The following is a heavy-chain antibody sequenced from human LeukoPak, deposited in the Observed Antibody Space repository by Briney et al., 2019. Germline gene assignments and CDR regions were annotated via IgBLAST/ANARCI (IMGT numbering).Heavy chain of an antibody. CDR3: AKETPYYDILTGYPPHDY. D-gene: IGHD3-9*01. CDR2: IRYDGSNK. Sequence: GGSLRLSCAASGFTFSSYGMHWVRPAPGKGLEWVAFIRYDGSNKYYADSVKGRFTISRDNSKNTLYLQMNSLRAEDTAVYYCAKETPYYDILTGYPPHDYWGQGTLVTVSS. J-gene: IGHJ4*02. V-gene: IGHV3-30*02. CDR1: GFTFSSYG.